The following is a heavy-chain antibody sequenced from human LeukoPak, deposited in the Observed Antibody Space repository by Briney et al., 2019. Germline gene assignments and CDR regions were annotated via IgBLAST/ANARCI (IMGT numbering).Heavy chain of an antibody. V-gene: IGHV3-30*18. Sequence: GGSLRLPCAASGFTFSSYGMHWVRQAPGKGLEWVAVISYDGSNKYYADSVKGRFTISRDNSKNTLYLQMNSLRAEDTAVYYCAKDRWVLHYYYYGMDVWGQGTTVTVSS. CDR2: ISYDGSNK. J-gene: IGHJ6*02. CDR1: GFTFSSYG. D-gene: IGHD4-23*01. CDR3: AKDRWVLHYYYYGMDV.